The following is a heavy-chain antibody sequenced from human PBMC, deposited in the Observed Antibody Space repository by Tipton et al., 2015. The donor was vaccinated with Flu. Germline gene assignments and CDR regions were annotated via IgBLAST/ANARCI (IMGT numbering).Heavy chain of an antibody. CDR2: IYYSGNT. CDR3: ARAMGYCSTVSCAEAFDI. CDR1: GGAMGSSTYY. Sequence: TLSLTCTVSGGAMGSSTYYWNWIRQPPGKGREWIGSIYYSGNTYNNPSLNSRVTVSADTSKNQFSLNLSSVTAADTAVYFCARAMGYCSTVSCAEAFDIWGQGTMVTVSS. V-gene: IGHV4-39*07. D-gene: IGHD2-2*01. J-gene: IGHJ3*02.